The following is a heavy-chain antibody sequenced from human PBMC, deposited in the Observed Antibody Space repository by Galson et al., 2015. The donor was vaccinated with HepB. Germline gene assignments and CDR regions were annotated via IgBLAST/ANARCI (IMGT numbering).Heavy chain of an antibody. J-gene: IGHJ6*03. V-gene: IGHV1-2*02. CDR3: ASGFYYGSGRPYYYYYYMDV. D-gene: IGHD3-10*01. CDR2: INPNSGGT. CDR1: GYTFTGYY. Sequence: SVKVSCKASGYTFTGYYMHWVRQAPGQGLEWMGWINPNSGGTNYAQKFQGRVTMTRDTSISTAYMELSRLRSDDTAVYYCASGFYYGSGRPYYYYYYMDVWGKGTTVTVSS.